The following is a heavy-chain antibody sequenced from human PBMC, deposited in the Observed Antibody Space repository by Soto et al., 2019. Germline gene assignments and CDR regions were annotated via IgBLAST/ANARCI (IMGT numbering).Heavy chain of an antibody. CDR1: GFTVSSNY. Sequence: QSGGSLRLSCAAPGFTVSSNYMSWVRQAPGKRLEWVSVIYSDGSIYYADSVKGRFTISRDNSKNTLYLQMNSLRAEDTAVYYCARGPSFGCWGQGTLVTVSS. V-gene: IGHV3-53*01. CDR3: ARGPSFGC. J-gene: IGHJ4*02. CDR2: IYSDGSI.